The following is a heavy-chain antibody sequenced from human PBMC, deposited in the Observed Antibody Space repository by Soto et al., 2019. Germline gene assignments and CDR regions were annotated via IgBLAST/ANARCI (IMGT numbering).Heavy chain of an antibody. CDR3: ATVRSGALDY. Sequence: EVQLVESGGGLIQPGGSLRLSCAASGFTVSSNYMSWVRQAPGKGLEWVSDIYSGGTTYYADSVKGRFTISRDNSKNTLFLQMNSLRAEDTAVHYCATVRSGALDYWGQGTLVTVSS. CDR1: GFTVSSNY. V-gene: IGHV3-53*01. J-gene: IGHJ4*02. CDR2: IYSGGTT.